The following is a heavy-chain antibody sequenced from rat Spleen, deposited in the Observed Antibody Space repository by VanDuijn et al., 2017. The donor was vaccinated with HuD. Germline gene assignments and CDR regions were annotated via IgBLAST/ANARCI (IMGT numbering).Heavy chain of an antibody. D-gene: IGHD1-11*01. J-gene: IGHJ1*01. CDR2: VWRNGGT. CDR1: GLSLTSNS. CDR3: ARKRGSWYFDF. Sequence: QVQLKESGPGLVQPSQTLSLTCTVSGLSLTSNSVSWIRQPPGKGLEWMGVVWRNGGTAYSSAIKFQLSISRDTSKSQGFLNMNSLQTEDTAMYFCARKRGSWYFDFWGPGTMVTVSS. V-gene: IGHV2-47*01.